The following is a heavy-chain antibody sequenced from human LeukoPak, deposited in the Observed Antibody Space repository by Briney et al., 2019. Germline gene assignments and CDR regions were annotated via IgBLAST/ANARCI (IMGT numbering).Heavy chain of an antibody. CDR2: INHSGST. CDR1: GGSFSGYY. J-gene: IGHJ4*02. Sequence: SETLSLTCAVYGGSFSGYYWSWIRQPPGKGLEWIGEINHSGSTNYNPSLKSRVTISVDTSKNQFSLKLSSVTAADTAVYYCARRGIVLMVYAIRGQGTLVTVSS. CDR3: ARRGIVLMVYAI. D-gene: IGHD2-8*01. V-gene: IGHV4-34*01.